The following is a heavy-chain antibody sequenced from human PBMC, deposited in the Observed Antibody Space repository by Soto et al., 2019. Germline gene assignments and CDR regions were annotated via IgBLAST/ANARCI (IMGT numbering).Heavy chain of an antibody. Sequence: PGESLKISCKGSGYSFTSYWTTWVRQMPGKGLEWMGRIDPSDSYTNYSPSFQGHVTISADKSISTAYLQWRSLKASDTAIYYCARHFGSLAVHTFDIWGQGTMVTVSS. V-gene: IGHV5-10-1*01. CDR3: ARHFGSLAVHTFDI. CDR2: IDPSDSYT. D-gene: IGHD3-10*01. J-gene: IGHJ3*02. CDR1: GYSFTSYW.